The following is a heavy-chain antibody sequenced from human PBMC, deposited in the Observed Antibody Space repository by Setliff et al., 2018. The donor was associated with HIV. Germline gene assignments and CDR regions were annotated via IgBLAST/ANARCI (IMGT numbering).Heavy chain of an antibody. CDR2: INPTSGNT. D-gene: IGHD1-1*01. J-gene: IGHJ4*02. CDR1: GYTFSNYY. CDR3: ARGGDPARYNWNDPQIDY. V-gene: IGHV1-46*01. Sequence: ASVKVSCKASGYTFSNYYIQWLRQAPGLGLEWMGIINPTSGNTVNAQKFQGRITMTRDSSTSTVYMELSSLRSEDTAVYYCARGGDPARYNWNDPQIDYWGQG.